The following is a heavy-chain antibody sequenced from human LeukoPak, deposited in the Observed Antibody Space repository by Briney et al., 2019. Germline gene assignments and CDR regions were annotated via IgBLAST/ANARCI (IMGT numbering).Heavy chain of an antibody. J-gene: IGHJ4*02. CDR3: AYRSLGQLGY. V-gene: IGHV2-5*02. CDR1: GFSLSTSGVG. CDR2: IYWDDDK. Sequence: SGPTLVNPTQTLTLTCTFSGFSLSTSGVGVGWIRQPPGKALEWLALIYWDDDKRYRPSLKSRLTITKDTSKNQVVLTITNMDPVDTATYYCAYRSLGQLGYWGQGTLVTVSS.